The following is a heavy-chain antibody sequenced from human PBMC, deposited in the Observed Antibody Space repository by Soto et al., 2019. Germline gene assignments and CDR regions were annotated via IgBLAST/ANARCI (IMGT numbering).Heavy chain of an antibody. CDR3: AKNGHPPYYYYGMDV. Sequence: QGQLVQSGPAVKKPGASVKVSCKASGYTFSRYGISWVRQAPGQGLEWMGWISGYNGDTKYAQKVQGRVTMTIDTSTYTAYMELRSLTSDDTAIYYCAKNGHPPYYYYGMDVWGQGPTVTVSS. CDR2: ISGYNGDT. J-gene: IGHJ6*02. V-gene: IGHV1-18*01. D-gene: IGHD2-8*01. CDR1: GYTFSRYG.